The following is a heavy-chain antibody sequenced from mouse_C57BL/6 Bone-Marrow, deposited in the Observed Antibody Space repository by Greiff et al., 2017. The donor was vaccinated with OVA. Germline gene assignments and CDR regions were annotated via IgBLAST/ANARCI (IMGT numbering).Heavy chain of an antibody. V-gene: IGHV5-6*01. CDR2: ISSGGSYT. J-gene: IGHJ2*01. CDR3: ARNWGPYFDY. D-gene: IGHD4-1*01. CDR1: GFTFSSYG. Sequence: EVHLVESGGDLVKPGGSLKLSCAASGFTFSSYGMSWVRQTPDKRLEWVATISSGGSYTYYPDSVKGRFTISRDNAKNTLYLQMSSLKSEDTAMYYCARNWGPYFDYWGQGTTLTVSS.